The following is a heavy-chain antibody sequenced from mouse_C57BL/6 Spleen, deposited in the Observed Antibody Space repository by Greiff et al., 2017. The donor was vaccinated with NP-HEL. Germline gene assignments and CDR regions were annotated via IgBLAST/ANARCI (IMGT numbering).Heavy chain of an antibody. CDR2: ISSGSSTI. J-gene: IGHJ4*01. Sequence: EVKLVESGGGLVKPGGSLKLSCAASGFTFTDYGMHWVRQAPEKGLEWVAYISSGSSTIYYADTVKGRFTIARDNAKNTLFMKMTSLRSEDTAMYYCASTYGNYVDYYAMDYWGQGTSVTVSS. V-gene: IGHV5-17*01. D-gene: IGHD2-1*01. CDR1: GFTFTDYG. CDR3: ASTYGNYVDYYAMDY.